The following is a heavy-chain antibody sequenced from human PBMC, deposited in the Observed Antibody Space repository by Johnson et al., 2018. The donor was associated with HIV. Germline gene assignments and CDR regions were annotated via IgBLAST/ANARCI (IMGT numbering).Heavy chain of an antibody. Sequence: QVQLVESGGGVVQPGGSLRVSCAASGFTFSDYYMSWIRQAPGKGLEWVSYISSSCSTIYYTASVKGLFTISRDNAKNTLYLQMNSLRAEDTAVYYCAGECARTRWTYGFDIWGQGTMVTVSS. J-gene: IGHJ3*02. CDR3: AGECARTRWTYGFDI. V-gene: IGHV3-11*04. D-gene: IGHD2-2*01. CDR2: ISSSCSTI. CDR1: GFTFSDYY.